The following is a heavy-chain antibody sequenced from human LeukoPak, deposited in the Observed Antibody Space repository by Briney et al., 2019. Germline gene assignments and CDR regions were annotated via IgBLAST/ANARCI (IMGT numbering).Heavy chain of an antibody. Sequence: SETLSLTCTVSGGPISSYYWSWIRQPAGKGLEWIGRIYTSGSTNYNPSLKSRVTMSVDTSKNQFSLKLSSVTAADTAVYYCARDLGSTSSAGIYYYYGMDVWGQGPRSPSP. V-gene: IGHV4-4*07. J-gene: IGHJ6*02. D-gene: IGHD2-2*01. CDR1: GGPISSYY. CDR3: ARDLGSTSSAGIYYYYGMDV. CDR2: IYTSGST.